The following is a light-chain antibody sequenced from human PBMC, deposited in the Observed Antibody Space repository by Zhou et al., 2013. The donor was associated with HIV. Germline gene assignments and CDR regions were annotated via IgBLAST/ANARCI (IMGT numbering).Light chain of an antibody. CDR3: QQCKSFPWT. Sequence: DIQLTQSPSFLSASVGDRVTITCRASQDIISYLAWYQQKPGKAPKLLIYAASSLQSGVSSRFSGSGSGTEFTLTISSLQPDDFATYFCQQCKSFPWTFGQGTKVEIK. J-gene: IGKJ1*01. CDR1: QDIISY. V-gene: IGKV1-9*01. CDR2: AAS.